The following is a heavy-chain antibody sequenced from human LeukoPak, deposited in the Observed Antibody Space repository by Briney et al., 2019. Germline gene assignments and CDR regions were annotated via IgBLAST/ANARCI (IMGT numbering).Heavy chain of an antibody. CDR1: GYTFTRYY. D-gene: IGHD3-9*01. CDR2: INPSGGST. Sequence: ASVKVSCKASGYTFTRYYIHWVRQAPGQGLEWMGTINPSGGSTSYAQKFQGRLTVTRDMSTSTVYMELSSLGSEDTAVYYCARDRGVLRYFDWLFEFDYWGQGTLVTVSS. CDR3: ARDRGVLRYFDWLFEFDY. J-gene: IGHJ4*02. V-gene: IGHV1-46*01.